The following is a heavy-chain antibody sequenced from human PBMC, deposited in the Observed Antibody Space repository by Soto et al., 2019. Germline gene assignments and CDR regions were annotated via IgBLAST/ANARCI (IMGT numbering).Heavy chain of an antibody. CDR2: ISGSGGST. CDR1: GFTFRRYA. CDR3: AKEPGADYYYYMDV. V-gene: IGHV3-23*01. J-gene: IGHJ6*03. Sequence: EVQLLESGGGLVQPGGSLTLSCAASGFTFRRYAMSWLRQAPGEALEGVSDISGSGGSTYYRDSVKGLVTISRDNSKNTVYLQMNGLRAEDTAVYYCAKEPGADYYYYMDVWGKGTTVTVSS. D-gene: IGHD7-27*01.